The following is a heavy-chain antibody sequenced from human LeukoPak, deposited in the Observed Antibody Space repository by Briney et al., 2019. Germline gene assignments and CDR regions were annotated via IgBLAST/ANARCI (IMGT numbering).Heavy chain of an antibody. J-gene: IGHJ4*02. CDR3: ARSYYYDSSGYYVY. CDR2: ISSSSSYI. D-gene: IGHD3-22*01. Sequence: PGGSLRLSCAASGFTFSSYSMNWVRQAPGKGLEWVSSISSSSSYIYYADLVKGRFTISRDNAKNSLYLQMYSLRAEDTAFYHCARSYYYDSSGYYVYWGQGTLVTVSS. V-gene: IGHV3-21*04. CDR1: GFTFSSYS.